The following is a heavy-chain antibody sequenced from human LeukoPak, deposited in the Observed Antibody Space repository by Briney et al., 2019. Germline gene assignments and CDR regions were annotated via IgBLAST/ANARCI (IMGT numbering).Heavy chain of an antibody. CDR2: IYYSGST. D-gene: IGHD3-22*01. CDR3: AREVPDSSGYYSWAFDY. J-gene: IGHJ4*02. V-gene: IGHV4-59*12. CDR1: GGSISSYY. Sequence: SETQSLTCTVSGGSISSYYWSWIRQPPGKGLEWIGYIYYSGSTNYNSSLKSRVTISVDTSKNQFSLKLSSVTAADTAVYYCAREVPDSSGYYSWAFDYWGQGTLVTVSS.